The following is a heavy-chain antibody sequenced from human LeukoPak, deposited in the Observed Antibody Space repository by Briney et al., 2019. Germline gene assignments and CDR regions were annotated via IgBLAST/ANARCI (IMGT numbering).Heavy chain of an antibody. Sequence: GASVKVSCKASGGTFSSYAISWVRQAPGQGLEWMGRIIPIFGTANYAQKFQGRVTITTDESTSTAYMELSSLRSEDTAVYYCATYMVRGVNDDYWGQGTLVTVSS. J-gene: IGHJ4*02. CDR1: GGTFSSYA. CDR2: IIPIFGTA. CDR3: ATYMVRGVNDDY. D-gene: IGHD3-10*01. V-gene: IGHV1-69*05.